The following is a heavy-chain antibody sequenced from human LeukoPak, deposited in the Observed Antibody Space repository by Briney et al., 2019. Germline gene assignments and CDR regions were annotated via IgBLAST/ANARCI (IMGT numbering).Heavy chain of an antibody. V-gene: IGHV3-21*01. CDR1: GFTFSSYS. J-gene: IGHJ4*02. CDR3: ARDVLTGSFDY. D-gene: IGHD3-9*01. CDR2: ISSSSSYI. Sequence: GGSLRLSCAAPGFTFSSYSMNWVRQAPGKGLEWVSSISSSSSYIYYADSVKGRFTISRDNAKNSLYLQMNSLRAEDTAVYYCARDVLTGSFDYWGQGTLVTVSS.